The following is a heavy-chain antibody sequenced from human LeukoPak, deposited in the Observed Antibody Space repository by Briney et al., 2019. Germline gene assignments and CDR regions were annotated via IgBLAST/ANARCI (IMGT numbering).Heavy chain of an antibody. Sequence: ASVKVSCKASGYTFTSYGISWVRQAPGQGLEWMGWISAYNGNTNYAQKLKGRVTMTTDTSTSTTYMELRSLRSDDTAVYYCARDSGIAVAGTPDYWGQGTLVTVSS. CDR2: ISAYNGNT. CDR3: ARDSGIAVAGTPDY. J-gene: IGHJ4*02. D-gene: IGHD6-19*01. V-gene: IGHV1-18*01. CDR1: GYTFTSYG.